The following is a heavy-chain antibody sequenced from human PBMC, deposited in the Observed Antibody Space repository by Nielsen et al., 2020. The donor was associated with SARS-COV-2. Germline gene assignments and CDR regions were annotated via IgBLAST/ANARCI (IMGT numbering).Heavy chain of an antibody. CDR1: GFTFGDYA. V-gene: IGHV3-49*03. J-gene: IGHJ4*02. CDR2: IRSKAYGGTT. Sequence: LSLTCTASGFTFGDYAMSWFRQAPGKGLEWVGFIRSKAYGGTTEYAASVKGRFTISRDDSKSIAYLQMNSLKTEDTAVYYCTSEGGSGWYPFDYWGQGTLVTVSS. D-gene: IGHD6-19*01. CDR3: TSEGGSGWYPFDY.